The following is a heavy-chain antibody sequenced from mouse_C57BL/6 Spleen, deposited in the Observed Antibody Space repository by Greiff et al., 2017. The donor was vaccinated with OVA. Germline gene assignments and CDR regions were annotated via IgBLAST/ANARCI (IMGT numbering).Heavy chain of an antibody. D-gene: IGHD1-1*01. CDR2: IYPGSGNT. Sequence: QVQLQQSGAELVRPGASVKLSCKASGYTFTDYYINWVKQRPGQGLEWIARIYPGSGNTYYNEKFKGKATLTAEKSSSTAYMQLSSLTSEDSAVYFCARSPYYYGPNWDVWYFDVWGTGTTVTVSS. J-gene: IGHJ1*03. CDR3: ARSPYYYGPNWDVWYFDV. V-gene: IGHV1-76*01. CDR1: GYTFTDYY.